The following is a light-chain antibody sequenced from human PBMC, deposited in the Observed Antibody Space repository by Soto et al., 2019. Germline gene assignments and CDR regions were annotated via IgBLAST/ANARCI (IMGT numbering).Light chain of an antibody. Sequence: DIQLTQSPSFLSASVGDRVTITCRASQGINNYLAWYQQIPGKAPKLLIYAASTLQRGAPSRFSGSGSGTDFTLTISSLQPEDFASYYCQQLSSYPYTFGQGTKLEIK. CDR2: AAS. CDR3: QQLSSYPYT. V-gene: IGKV1-9*01. CDR1: QGINNY. J-gene: IGKJ2*01.